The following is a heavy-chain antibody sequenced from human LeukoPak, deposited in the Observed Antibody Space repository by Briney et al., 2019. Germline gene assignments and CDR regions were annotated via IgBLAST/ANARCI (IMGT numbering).Heavy chain of an antibody. CDR3: ANLGYCSSTSCYGGGNNYYYYGMDV. D-gene: IGHD2-2*01. J-gene: IGHJ6*02. CDR1: GFTFSSYA. V-gene: IGHV3-23*01. Sequence: GGSLRLSCAASGFTFSSYAMSWARQAPGKGLEWVSAISGSGGSTYYADSVKGRFTISRDNSKNTLYLQMNSLRAEDTAVYYCANLGYCSSTSCYGGGNNYYYYGMDVWGQGTTVTVPS. CDR2: ISGSGGST.